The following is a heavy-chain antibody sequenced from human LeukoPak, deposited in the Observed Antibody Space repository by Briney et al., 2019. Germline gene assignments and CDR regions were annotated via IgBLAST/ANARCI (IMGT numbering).Heavy chain of an antibody. CDR2: IYHSGST. Sequence: SETLSLTCTVSGYSISSGYYWGWIRQPPGKGLEWIGSIYHSGSTYYNPSLKSRVTISVDTSKNQFSLKLSSVTAADTAVYYCARKSSSLWNHVGWFDPWGQGTLVTVSS. CDR3: ARKSSSLWNHVGWFDP. J-gene: IGHJ5*02. CDR1: GYSISSGYY. V-gene: IGHV4-38-2*02. D-gene: IGHD1-14*01.